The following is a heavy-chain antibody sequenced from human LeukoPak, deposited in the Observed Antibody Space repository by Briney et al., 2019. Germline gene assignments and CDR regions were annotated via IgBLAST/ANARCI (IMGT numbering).Heavy chain of an antibody. J-gene: IGHJ5*02. D-gene: IGHD2-2*01. CDR3: ARGAGTPSTTSYNWFYP. CDR1: RYTFTDYY. V-gene: IGHV1-2*02. Sequence: ASVEVSCKASRYTFTDYYMHWVRQAPGQGLEWMGWINPNSGGTNYAQKFQGRVTMTRDTSISTAYMDLSGLISDDTAVYYCARGAGTPSTTSYNWFYPWGQGTLVTVSS. CDR2: INPNSGGT.